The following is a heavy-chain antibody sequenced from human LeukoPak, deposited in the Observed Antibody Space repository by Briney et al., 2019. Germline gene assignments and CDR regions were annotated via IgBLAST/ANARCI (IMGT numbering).Heavy chain of an antibody. V-gene: IGHV4-59*13. CDR1: GGSISSYY. CDR3: ARTYYYDSSGSQTFDY. J-gene: IGHJ4*02. CDR2: IYYSGST. Sequence: SETLSLTCTVSGGSISSYYWSWIRQPPGKGLEWIGYIYYSGSTNYNPPPKSRVTISVDTSKNQSSLKLSSVAAADTAVYYCARTYYYDSSGSQTFDYWGQGTLVTVSS. D-gene: IGHD3-22*01.